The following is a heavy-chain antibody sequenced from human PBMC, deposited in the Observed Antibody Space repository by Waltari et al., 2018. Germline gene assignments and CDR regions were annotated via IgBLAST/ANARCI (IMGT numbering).Heavy chain of an antibody. D-gene: IGHD4-17*01. Sequence: VQLQESGPGLVKPSETLSLTCTVSGGSISSYYWSWIRQPAGKGLEWIGRIYTSGSTNYNPSLKSRVTMSVDTSKNQFSLKLSSVTAADTAVYYCARDLSRTVTNYWYFDLWGRGTLVTVSS. CDR3: ARDLSRTVTNYWYFDL. CDR2: IYTSGST. V-gene: IGHV4-4*07. CDR1: GGSISSYY. J-gene: IGHJ2*01.